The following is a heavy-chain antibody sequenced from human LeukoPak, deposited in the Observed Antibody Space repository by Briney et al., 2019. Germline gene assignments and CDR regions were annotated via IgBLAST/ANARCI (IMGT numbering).Heavy chain of an antibody. CDR2: IYYSGST. CDR1: GGSISSYY. Sequence: SETLSLTCTVSGGSISSYYWSWIRQPPGKGLEWIGYIYYSGSTNYNPSLKSRVTISVDTSKNQFSLKLSSVTAADTAVYYCARAIGGIAFDIWGQGTMVTVSS. V-gene: IGHV4-59*08. J-gene: IGHJ3*02. D-gene: IGHD3-16*01. CDR3: ARAIGGIAFDI.